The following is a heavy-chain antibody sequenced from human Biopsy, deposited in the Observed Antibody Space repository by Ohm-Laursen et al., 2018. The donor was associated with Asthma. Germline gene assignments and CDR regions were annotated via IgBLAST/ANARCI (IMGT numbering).Heavy chain of an antibody. V-gene: IGHV4-30-2*01. J-gene: IGHJ4*02. CDR3: ARVKDGYNFDY. CDR1: GGPLSSGGYS. D-gene: IGHD5-24*01. CDR2: LYHSGSP. Sequence: LSLTCAVSGGPLSSGGYSWSWIRQPPGKGLEWIGYLYHSGSPYYNPSLKSRVTISVDRSKNQFSLKLSSVTAADTAVYYCARVKDGYNFDYWGQGTLVTVSS.